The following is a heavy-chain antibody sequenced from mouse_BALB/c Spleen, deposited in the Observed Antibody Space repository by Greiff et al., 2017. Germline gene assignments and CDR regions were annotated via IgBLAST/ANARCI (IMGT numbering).Heavy chain of an antibody. CDR1: GYTFTDYN. Sequence: EVHLVESGPELVKPGASVKIPCKASGYTFTDYNMDWVKQSHGKSLEWIGDINPNNGGTIYNQKFKGKATLTVDKSSSTAYMELRSLTSEDTAVYYCARSGDCFDYWGQGTTLTVSS. V-gene: IGHV1-18*01. CDR3: ARSGDCFDY. CDR2: INPNNGGT. D-gene: IGHD2-13*01. J-gene: IGHJ2*01.